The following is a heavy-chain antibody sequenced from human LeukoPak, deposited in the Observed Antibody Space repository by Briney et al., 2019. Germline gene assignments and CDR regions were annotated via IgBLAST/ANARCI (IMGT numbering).Heavy chain of an antibody. J-gene: IGHJ4*02. CDR3: ARGEFGHYCSSTSCRNIDY. D-gene: IGHD2-2*01. V-gene: IGHV4-34*01. CDR2: INHSGST. Sequence: SETLSLTCAVYGGSFSGYYWSWIRQPPGKGLEWIGEINHSGSTNYNPSLKSRVTISVDTSKNQFSLKLSSVTAADTAVYYCARGEFGHYCSSTSCRNIDYWGQGTLVTVSS. CDR1: GGSFSGYY.